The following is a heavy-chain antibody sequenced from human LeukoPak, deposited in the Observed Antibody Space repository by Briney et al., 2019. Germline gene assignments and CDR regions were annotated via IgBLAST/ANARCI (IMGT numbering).Heavy chain of an antibody. CDR2: IKQDGSEK. D-gene: IGHD1-26*01. Sequence: GGSLRLSCAASGFSLSGYSMSWVRQAPGKGLEWVANIKQDGSEKYYVDSVKGRFTISRDNAKNSLPLQMNSLRVEDTAVYYCARGRGSYSFDYWGQGTLVTVSS. V-gene: IGHV3-7*01. CDR1: GFSLSGYS. CDR3: ARGRGSYSFDY. J-gene: IGHJ4*02.